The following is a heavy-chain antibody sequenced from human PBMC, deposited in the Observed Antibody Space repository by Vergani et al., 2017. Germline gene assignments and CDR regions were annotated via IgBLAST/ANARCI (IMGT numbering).Heavy chain of an antibody. J-gene: IGHJ4*02. V-gene: IGHV3-48*03. CDR1: GFTFSSYE. CDR2: ISSSGSTI. Sequence: EVQLVESGGGLVQPGGSLRLSCAASGFTFSSYEMNWVRQAPGKGLEWVSYISSSGSTIYYADSVKGRFTISRDNAKNSLYLQMNSLGAEDTAVCYCAGEGGGIAVAPDYWGQGTLVTVSS. CDR3: AGEGGGIAVAPDY. D-gene: IGHD6-19*01.